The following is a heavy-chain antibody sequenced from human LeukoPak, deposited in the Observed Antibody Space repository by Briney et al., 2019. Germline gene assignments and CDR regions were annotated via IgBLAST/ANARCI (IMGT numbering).Heavy chain of an antibody. CDR3: ARQSAYDLDY. Sequence: KPSETLSLTCTVSGASISSYYWSWIRQPPGKGLEWIGYIYYSGIMNYNPSLRSRVTISVDTSKNQFSLKLSSVTTADTAVYYCARQSAYDLDYWGQGTLFTVSS. CDR2: IYYSGIM. V-gene: IGHV4-59*08. J-gene: IGHJ4*02. D-gene: IGHD5-12*01. CDR1: GASISSYY.